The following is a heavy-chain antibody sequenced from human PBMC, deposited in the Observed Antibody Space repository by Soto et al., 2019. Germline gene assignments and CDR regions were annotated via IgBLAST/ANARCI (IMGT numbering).Heavy chain of an antibody. J-gene: IGHJ4*02. CDR3: AGRDPGTSVDY. CDR2: IYRTGST. D-gene: IGHD1-7*01. V-gene: IGHV4-4*02. CDR1: GGSFTSNNW. Sequence: SETLSLTCAVSGGSFTSNNWWTWVRQPPGQGLEWIGEIYRTGSTNYNPSLKSRVTISLDKSENQFSLKVTSLTAADTAVYYCAGRDPGTSVDYWGQGTLVTVSS.